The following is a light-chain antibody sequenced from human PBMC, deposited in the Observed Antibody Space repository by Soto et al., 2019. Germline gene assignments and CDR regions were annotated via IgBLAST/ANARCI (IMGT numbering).Light chain of an antibody. Sequence: EIVLTQSPATLSLSPGERVTLSCRASQSVSNSLAWYQQKPGQPPRLLIYDVSNRATGIPARFSGSGSGTDFTLTITSLEPEDFAVYFCHQRYNWPRVTFGQGTRQ. CDR2: DVS. V-gene: IGKV3-11*01. CDR3: HQRYNWPRVT. CDR1: QSVSNS. J-gene: IGKJ5*01.